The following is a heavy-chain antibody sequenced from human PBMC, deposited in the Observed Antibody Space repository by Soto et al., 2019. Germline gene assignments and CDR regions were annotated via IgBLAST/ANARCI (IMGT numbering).Heavy chain of an antibody. J-gene: IGHJ6*02. V-gene: IGHV4-34*01. CDR3: ARGPTRGKNYYYYYGMDV. Sequence: SETLSLTCAVYGGSFSGYYWSWIRQSPGKGLEWIGEINHSGSTNYNPSLKSRVTISVDTSKNQFSLKLSSVTAADTAVYYCARGPTRGKNYYYYYGMDVWGQGTTVTVSS. CDR2: INHSGST. CDR1: GGSFSGYY.